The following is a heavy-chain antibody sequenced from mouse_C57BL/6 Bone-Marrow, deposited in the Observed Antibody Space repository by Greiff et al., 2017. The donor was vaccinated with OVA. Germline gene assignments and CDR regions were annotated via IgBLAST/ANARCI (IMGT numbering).Heavy chain of an antibody. CDR2: INSDGGST. CDR3: ARGGVTTGWYFDV. J-gene: IGHJ1*03. CDR1: EYEFPSHD. V-gene: IGHV5-2*01. Sequence: EVHLVESGGGLVQPGESLKLSCESNEYEFPSHDMSWVRKTPEKRLALVAAINSDGGSTYYPDTMERRFSISRDNTKKTLYLQMSSLRSEDTALYYCARGGVTTGWYFDVWGTGTTVTVSS. D-gene: IGHD2-2*01.